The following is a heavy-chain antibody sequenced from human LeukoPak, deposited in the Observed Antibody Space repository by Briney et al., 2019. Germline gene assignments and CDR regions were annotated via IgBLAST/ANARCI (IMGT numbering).Heavy chain of an antibody. V-gene: IGHV3-7*01. Sequence: GGSLRLSCAASGFTFSNYWMTWVRQAPGKGLDWVANIKQDGSEKYYVDSVKGRFTISRDNAKNSLYLQVNSLRAEDTALYYCARVEDGNYRRTGYWYFDLWGRGTLVTVSS. J-gene: IGHJ2*01. CDR1: GFTFSNYW. CDR2: IKQDGSEK. CDR3: ARVEDGNYRRTGYWYFDL. D-gene: IGHD1-7*01.